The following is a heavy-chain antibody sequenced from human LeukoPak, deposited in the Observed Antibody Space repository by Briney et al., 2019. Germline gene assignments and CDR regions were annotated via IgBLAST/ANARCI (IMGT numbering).Heavy chain of an antibody. J-gene: IGHJ3*02. D-gene: IGHD6-13*01. V-gene: IGHV4-34*01. Sequence: SETLSLTCAVYGGSFSGYYWSWIRQPPGKGLEWIGEINHSGSTNYNPSLKSRVTISVDTSKNQFSLKLSSVTAADTAVYYCAVTFIAAAGDDAFDIWGQGAMVTVSS. CDR3: AVTFIAAAGDDAFDI. CDR1: GGSFSGYY. CDR2: INHSGST.